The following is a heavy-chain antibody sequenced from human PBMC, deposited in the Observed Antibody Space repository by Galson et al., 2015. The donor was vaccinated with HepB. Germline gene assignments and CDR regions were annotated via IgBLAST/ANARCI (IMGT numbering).Heavy chain of an antibody. CDR2: IIPIFGTA. CDR1: GGTFSSYA. V-gene: IGHV1-69*13. CDR3: ARESGRQWLPENWFDP. D-gene: IGHD6-19*01. J-gene: IGHJ5*02. Sequence: SVKVSCKASGGTFSSYAISWVRQAPGQGLEWMGGIIPIFGTANYAQKFQGRVTITADESTSTAYMELSSLRSEDTAVYYCARESGRQWLPENWFDPWGQGTLVTVSS.